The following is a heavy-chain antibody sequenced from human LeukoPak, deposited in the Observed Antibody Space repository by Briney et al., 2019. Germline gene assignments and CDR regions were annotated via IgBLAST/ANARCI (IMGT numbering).Heavy chain of an antibody. J-gene: IGHJ3*02. CDR1: GYTFTSYG. CDR2: ISAYNGNT. D-gene: IGHD2-2*01. V-gene: IGHV1-18*01. CDR3: ARDLIVRGVPAAIFRGRTDNDAFDI. Sequence: ASVKVSCKASGYTFTSYGISWVRQAPGQGLEWMGWISAYNGNTNYAQKLQGRVTMTTDTSTSTAYMELRSLRSDDTAVYYCARDLIVRGVPAAIFRGRTDNDAFDIRGQGTMVTVSS.